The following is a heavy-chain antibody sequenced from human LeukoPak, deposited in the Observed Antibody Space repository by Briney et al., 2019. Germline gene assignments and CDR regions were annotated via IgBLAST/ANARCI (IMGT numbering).Heavy chain of an antibody. J-gene: IGHJ3*02. CDR3: ARGRDGYNLRAFDI. V-gene: IGHV1-2*02. Sequence: ASVKVSCKASGYTFSGYYMHWVRQAPGQGLEWIGWINPNSGGTNYAQKFQGRVTMTRDTSISTAYMELSRLRSDDTAVYYCARGRDGYNLRAFDIWGQGTMVTVSS. CDR1: GYTFSGYY. D-gene: IGHD5-24*01. CDR2: INPNSGGT.